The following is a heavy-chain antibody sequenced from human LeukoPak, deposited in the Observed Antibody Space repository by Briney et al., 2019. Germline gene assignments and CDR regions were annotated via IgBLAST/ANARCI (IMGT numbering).Heavy chain of an antibody. D-gene: IGHD3-3*01. CDR2: MNPNSGNT. CDR3: AIIRYDFWSGYYSSPGKNWFDP. Sequence: ASVKVSCKASGYTFTSYDINWVRQATGQGLEWMGWMNPNSGNTGYAQKFQGRVTMTRNTSISTAYMELSSPRSEDTAVYYCAIIRYDFWSGYYSSPGKNWFDPWGQGTLVTVSS. V-gene: IGHV1-8*01. CDR1: GYTFTSYD. J-gene: IGHJ5*02.